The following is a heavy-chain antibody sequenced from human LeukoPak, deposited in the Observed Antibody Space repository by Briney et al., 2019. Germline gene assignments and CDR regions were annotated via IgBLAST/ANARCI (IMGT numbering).Heavy chain of an antibody. Sequence: GASVKVSCKASGYTFTSYGISWVRQAPGQGLEWMGWISAYNGNTNYAQKLQGRVTMTTDTSTSTAYMELRSLRSDDTAVYYCARASLPYYDSSGGYYYYYGMDVWGQGTTVTVSS. D-gene: IGHD3-22*01. CDR1: GYTFTSYG. CDR2: ISAYNGNT. J-gene: IGHJ6*02. CDR3: ARASLPYYDSSGGYYYYYGMDV. V-gene: IGHV1-18*01.